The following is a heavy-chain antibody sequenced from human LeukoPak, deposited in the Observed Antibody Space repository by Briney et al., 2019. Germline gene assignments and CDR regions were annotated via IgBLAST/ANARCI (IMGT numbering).Heavy chain of an antibody. CDR1: GFTFSSYW. CDR3: AKSYASMTRWGAFDI. V-gene: IGHV3-7*03. CDR2: IKQDGSEK. J-gene: IGHJ3*02. Sequence: GGSLRLSCAASGFTFSSYWMSWVRQAPGKGLEWVANIKQDGSEKYYVDSVKGRFTISRDNAKNSLYLQMSSLRAEDTALYYCAKSYASMTRWGAFDIWGQGTIVTVSS. D-gene: IGHD2/OR15-2a*01.